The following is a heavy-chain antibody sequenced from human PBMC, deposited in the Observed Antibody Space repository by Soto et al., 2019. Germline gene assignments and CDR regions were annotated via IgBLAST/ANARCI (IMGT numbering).Heavy chain of an antibody. Sequence: QVQLVQSGAEVKKPGASVNVSCKASGYTFTVYYMHWVRQAPGQGLEWMGWINPKSVGTMYPQKFQGRVSMTTDTSTTTAYMELRSLRSDDTAVYYCARVVPGAEAWFGPWGQGTLVTVSS. D-gene: IGHD2-2*01. J-gene: IGHJ5*02. CDR3: ARVVPGAEAWFGP. CDR1: GYTFTVYY. V-gene: IGHV1-2*02. CDR2: INPKSVGT.